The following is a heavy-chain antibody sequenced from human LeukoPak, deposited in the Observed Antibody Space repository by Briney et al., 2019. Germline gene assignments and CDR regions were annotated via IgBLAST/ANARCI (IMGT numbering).Heavy chain of an antibody. Sequence: PSETLSLTSTVSGGSISGYYWSWIWQPAGQGLGWRGRIYTSGSTNYNPSLKSRVTMSVDASKNQFYLKLSSVTAEDTALYYCAREIVVVAPPYYYYYTDVWGKATMVTVSS. CDR1: GGSISGYY. CDR3: AREIVVVAPPYYYYYTDV. J-gene: IGHJ6*03. D-gene: IGHD2-15*01. CDR2: IYTSGST. V-gene: IGHV4-4*07.